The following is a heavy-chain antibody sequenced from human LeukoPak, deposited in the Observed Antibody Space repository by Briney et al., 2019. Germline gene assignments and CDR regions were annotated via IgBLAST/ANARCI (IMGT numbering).Heavy chain of an antibody. CDR3: ARTRYYYNSRSYGAPYYFDY. V-gene: IGHV4-39*01. D-gene: IGHD3-10*01. CDR2: IYYSGST. Sequence: SETLSLTCTVSGGSISSSSYYWGWLRQPPGKGLEWIGSIYYSGSTYYNPSLKSRVAISVDTSKNQFSLKLSSVTAADTAVYYCARTRYYYNSRSYGAPYYFDYWGQGTLVTVSS. J-gene: IGHJ4*02. CDR1: GGSISSSSYY.